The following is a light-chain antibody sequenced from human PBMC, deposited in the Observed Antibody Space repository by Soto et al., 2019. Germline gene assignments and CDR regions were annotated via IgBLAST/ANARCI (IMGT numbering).Light chain of an antibody. CDR2: GAS. Sequence: EVVMTQSPATLSVSPGERATLSCRASQSVSSNLAWYQQKPGQAPRLLIYGASSRATGIPDRFSGSGSGTDFTLTISRLEPEDFGVYYCQQYGSSSRTFGQGTKVDI. V-gene: IGKV3-20*01. CDR3: QQYGSSSRT. CDR1: QSVSSN. J-gene: IGKJ1*01.